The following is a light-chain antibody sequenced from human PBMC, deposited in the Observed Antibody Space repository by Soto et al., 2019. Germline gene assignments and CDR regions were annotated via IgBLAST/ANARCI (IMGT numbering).Light chain of an antibody. J-gene: IGLJ3*02. V-gene: IGLV2-11*01. Sequence: QSALTQPRSVSGSPGQSVTISCTGSDSDIGNYIYVSWYQVHPGKAPKLIIYDVTKRPSGVPDRFSGSKSGTSATLGITGLQTGDEADYYCGTWDISLGAGVFGGGTKLTVL. CDR1: DSDIGNYIY. CDR3: GTWDISLGAGV. CDR2: DVT.